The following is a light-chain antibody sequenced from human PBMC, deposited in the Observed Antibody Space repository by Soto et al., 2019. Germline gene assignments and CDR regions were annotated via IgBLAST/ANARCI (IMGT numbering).Light chain of an antibody. J-gene: IGKJ1*01. V-gene: IGKV3-20*01. CDR3: QQYGSSRWT. CDR1: QSVSSSY. CDR2: GAS. Sequence: EIVLTQSPGTLSLSPGERATLSCRASQSVSSSYLAWYQQNRGQAPRLLIYGASSRAPGIPARFGGSWSGTDFTLTISRLEPEDFAVYYCQQYGSSRWTFGQGTKVEIK.